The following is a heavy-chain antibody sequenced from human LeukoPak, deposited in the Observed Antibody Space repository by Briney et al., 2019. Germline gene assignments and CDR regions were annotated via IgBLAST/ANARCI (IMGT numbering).Heavy chain of an antibody. CDR2: ISYDGSNK. Sequence: GGSLRLSCAASGFTFSSYAMHWVRQAPGKGLEWVAVISYDGSNKYYADSVKGRFTISRDNSKNTLYLQMNSLRAEDTAVYYCAKDGSGRMFDYWGQGTLVTVSS. V-gene: IGHV3-30*04. J-gene: IGHJ4*02. CDR1: GFTFSSYA. D-gene: IGHD3-10*01. CDR3: AKDGSGRMFDY.